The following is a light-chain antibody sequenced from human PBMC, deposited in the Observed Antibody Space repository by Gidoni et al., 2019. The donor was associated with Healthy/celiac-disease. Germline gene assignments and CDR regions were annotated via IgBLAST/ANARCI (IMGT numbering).Light chain of an antibody. CDR1: QSVNSN. CDR2: GAS. V-gene: IGKV3-15*01. Sequence: EIVMTQSPATLSVSPGERATLSCRASQSVNSNLAWYQQKPGQAPRLLIYGASTRATGIPARFSGSGSGTEFTLTISSLQSEDFAVYYCQQYNNWPHTFGPGTKVDIK. J-gene: IGKJ3*01. CDR3: QQYNNWPHT.